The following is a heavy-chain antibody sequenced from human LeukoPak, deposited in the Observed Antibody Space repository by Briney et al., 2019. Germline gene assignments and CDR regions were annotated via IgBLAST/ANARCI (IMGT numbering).Heavy chain of an antibody. CDR2: MKQDGGET. D-gene: IGHD6-19*01. CDR1: GFTFSSYW. CDR3: ARIGGGQWPTLEPFDI. J-gene: IGHJ3*02. Sequence: GGSLRLSCAASGFTFSSYWMSWVRQAPGKGLEWVANMKQDGGETYYVDSVKGRFTISRDNAKNSLYLQMNSLRAEDTAVYYCARIGGGQWPTLEPFDIWGQGTMVTVSS. V-gene: IGHV3-7*01.